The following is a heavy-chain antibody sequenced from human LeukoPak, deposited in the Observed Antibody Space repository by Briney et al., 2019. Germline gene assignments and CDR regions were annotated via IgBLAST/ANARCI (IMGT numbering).Heavy chain of an antibody. CDR1: GGSISSYY. D-gene: IGHD6-13*01. CDR3: ARVYSSSWGYYFDY. J-gene: IGHJ4*02. CDR2: IYYSGST. Sequence: NPSETPSLTCTVSGGSISSYYWSWIRQPPGKGLEWIGYIYYSGSTNYNPSLKSRVTISVDTSKNQFSLKLSSVTAADTAVYYCARVYSSSWGYYFDYWGQGTLVTVSS. V-gene: IGHV4-59*01.